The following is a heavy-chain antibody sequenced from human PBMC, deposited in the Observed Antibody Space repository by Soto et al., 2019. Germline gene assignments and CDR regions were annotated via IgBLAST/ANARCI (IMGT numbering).Heavy chain of an antibody. CDR2: IYYSGST. CDR3: ARGGVEMATRSLFDY. Sequence: PSETLSLTCTVSGGSISSYYWSWIRQPPGKGLEWIGYIYYSGSTNYNPSLKSRVTISVDTSKNQFSLKLSSVTAADPAVYYCARGGVEMATRSLFDYWGQGTLVTVSS. V-gene: IGHV4-59*01. J-gene: IGHJ4*02. CDR1: GGSISSYY. D-gene: IGHD5-12*01.